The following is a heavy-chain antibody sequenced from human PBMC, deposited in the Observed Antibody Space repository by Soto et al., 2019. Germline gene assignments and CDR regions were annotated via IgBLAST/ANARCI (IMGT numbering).Heavy chain of an antibody. D-gene: IGHD2-8*02. CDR3: ASHLICALVLRASLPGWDKYVSDV. V-gene: IGHV1-69*02. CDR1: GGTFSRYT. J-gene: IGHJ6*02. CDR2: IIPILDIP. Sequence: QVRRVQSGAEVKKPGSSVKVSCKASGGTFSRYTISWVRQAPGQGLEWMGRIIPILDIPNYAQTLQGRVTINADKSTSTAYMALTSLSSFYTVDHYCASHLICALVLRASLPGWDKYVSDVWGQGTTVTVSS.